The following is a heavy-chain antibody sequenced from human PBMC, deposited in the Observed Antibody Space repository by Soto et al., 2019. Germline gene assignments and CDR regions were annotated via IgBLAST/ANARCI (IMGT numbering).Heavy chain of an antibody. CDR1: GFTFRSFT. Sequence: NPGGSLRLSRAASGFTFRSFTMNWVRQAPGKGLEWVSTISSNSAYIYYTDALRGRFTISRDNAKNSLHLQMNSLRAEDTAVYYCMRDASRDSSARGWFDPWGPGTLVTVSS. D-gene: IGHD6-13*01. CDR2: ISSNSAYI. CDR3: MRDASRDSSARGWFDP. V-gene: IGHV3-21*01. J-gene: IGHJ5*02.